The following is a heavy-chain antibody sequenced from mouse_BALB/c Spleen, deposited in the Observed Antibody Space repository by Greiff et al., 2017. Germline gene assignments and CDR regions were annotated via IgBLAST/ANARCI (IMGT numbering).Heavy chain of an antibody. CDR2: IWTGGGT. Sequence: VQLVESGPGLVAPSQSLSITCTVSGFSLTSYDISWIRQPPGKGLEWLGVIWTGGGTNYNSAFMSRLSISKDNSKSQVFLKMNSLQTDDTAIYYCVRDTKGYPFAYWGQGTLVTVSA. J-gene: IGHJ3*01. D-gene: IGHD2-2*01. CDR3: VRDTKGYPFAY. CDR1: GFSLTSYD. V-gene: IGHV2-9-2*01.